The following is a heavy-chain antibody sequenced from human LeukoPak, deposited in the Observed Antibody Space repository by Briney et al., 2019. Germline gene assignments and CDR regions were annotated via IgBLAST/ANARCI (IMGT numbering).Heavy chain of an antibody. CDR2: INTHTGST. J-gene: IGHJ4*02. V-gene: IGHV1-18*01. D-gene: IGHD2-15*01. Sequence: ASVKISCKASGYTFTTYDIGWVRQAPGQGLEWMGWINTHTGSTNYVQKLQGRVTMTTDTSTSTAYMELRSLGSDDTAVYYCARGPGGCSGGSCYHDYWGQGNLVIVSS. CDR3: ARGPGGCSGGSCYHDY. CDR1: GYTFTTYD.